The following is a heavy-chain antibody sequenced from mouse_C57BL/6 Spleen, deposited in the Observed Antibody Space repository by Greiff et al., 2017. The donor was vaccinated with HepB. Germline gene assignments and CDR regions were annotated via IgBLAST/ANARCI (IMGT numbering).Heavy chain of an antibody. D-gene: IGHD1-1*01. CDR3: TIPIYYGSSYEAY. J-gene: IGHJ3*01. CDR1: GFNIKDDY. V-gene: IGHV14-4*01. Sequence: EVHLVESGAELVRPGASVKLSCTASGFNIKDDYMHWVKQRPEQGLEWIGWIDPENGDTEYASKFQGKATITADTSSNTAYLQLSSLTSEDTAVYYCTIPIYYGSSYEAYWGQGTLVTVSA. CDR2: IDPENGDT.